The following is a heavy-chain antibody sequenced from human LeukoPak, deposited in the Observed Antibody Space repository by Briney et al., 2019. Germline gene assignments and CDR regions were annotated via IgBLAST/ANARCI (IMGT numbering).Heavy chain of an antibody. D-gene: IGHD4-17*01. CDR3: AREVTNDAFDI. V-gene: IGHV3-33*08. Sequence: PGGSLRLSCVASGFTFSDYYMSWIRQAPGKGLEWVAVIWSDGRNKFYADSVKGRFTVSRDNSKNTLFLQMSSLRADDTALYYCAREVTNDAFDIWGQGTMVTVSS. CDR1: GFTFSDYY. CDR2: IWSDGRNK. J-gene: IGHJ3*02.